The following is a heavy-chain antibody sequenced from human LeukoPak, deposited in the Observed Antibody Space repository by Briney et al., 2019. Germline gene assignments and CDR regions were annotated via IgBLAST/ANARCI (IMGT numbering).Heavy chain of an antibody. J-gene: IGHJ4*02. D-gene: IGHD6-19*01. V-gene: IGHV4-39*07. CDR2: IYYSGST. Sequence: SETLSLTCTVSGGSISSSSYYWGWIRQPPGKGLEWIGSIYYSGSTNYNPSLKSRVTISVDTSKNQFSLKLSSVTAADTAVYYCARERGGWQLDYWGQGTLVTVSS. CDR1: GGSISSSSYY. CDR3: ARERGGWQLDY.